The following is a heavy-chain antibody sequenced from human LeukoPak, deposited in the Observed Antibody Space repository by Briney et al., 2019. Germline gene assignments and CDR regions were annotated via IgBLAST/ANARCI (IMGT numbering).Heavy chain of an antibody. J-gene: IGHJ4*02. CDR2: ISGSGGST. D-gene: IGHD3-22*01. V-gene: IGHV3-23*01. CDR3: AKATTVYYDSSGLGF. CDR1: GFTFSSYA. Sequence: GGSLRLSCAASGFTFSSYAMSWVRQAPGKGLEWVSAISGSGGSTYYADPVKGRFTIPRDNSKNTLYLQMNSLRAEDTAVYYCAKATTVYYDSSGLGFWGQGTLVTVSS.